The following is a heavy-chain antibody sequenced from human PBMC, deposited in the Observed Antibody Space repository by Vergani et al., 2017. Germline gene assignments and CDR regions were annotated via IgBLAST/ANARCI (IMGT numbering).Heavy chain of an antibody. CDR2: ISGDGGST. CDR1: GFTFDDYA. Sequence: EVQLVESGGGVVQPGGSLRLSCAASGFTFDDYAMHWVRQAPGKGLEWVSLISGDGGSTYYADSVKGRFTISRDNSKNSLYLQMNSLRAEDTAVYYCVKSLVEVATIYPYYYYYYGMDVWGQGTTVTVSS. CDR3: VKSLVEVATIYPYYYYYYGMDV. J-gene: IGHJ6*02. D-gene: IGHD5-12*01. V-gene: IGHV3-43*02.